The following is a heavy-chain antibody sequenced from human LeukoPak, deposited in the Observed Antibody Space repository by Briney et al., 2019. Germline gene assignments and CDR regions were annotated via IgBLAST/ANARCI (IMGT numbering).Heavy chain of an antibody. V-gene: IGHV4-59*01. Sequence: SETLSLTCTVSGGSISSYYRSWIRQPPGKGLEWIGYIYYSGSTNYNPSLKSRVTISVDTSKNQFSLKLSSVAAADTAVYYCARFEGFYGMDVWGQGTTVTVSS. CDR3: ARFEGFYGMDV. J-gene: IGHJ6*02. CDR1: GGSISSYY. D-gene: IGHD3-3*01. CDR2: IYYSGST.